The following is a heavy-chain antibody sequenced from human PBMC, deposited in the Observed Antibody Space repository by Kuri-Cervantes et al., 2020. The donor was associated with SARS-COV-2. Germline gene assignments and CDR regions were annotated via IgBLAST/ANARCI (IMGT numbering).Heavy chain of an antibody. CDR3: YCAPKEGFDS. Sequence: ASVKVSCKASGDSFSSYSFNWVRQAPGQGLEWMGWISAYNGNTNYAQKLQGRVTMTRDISTSTVYMELSSLTSEDTAIYFCYCAPKEGFDSWGRGTLVTVSS. V-gene: IGHV1-18*01. D-gene: IGHD2-21*01. CDR2: ISAYNGNT. CDR1: GDSFSSYS. J-gene: IGHJ4*02.